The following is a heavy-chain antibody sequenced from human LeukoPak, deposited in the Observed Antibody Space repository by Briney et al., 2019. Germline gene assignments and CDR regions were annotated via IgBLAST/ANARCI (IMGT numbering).Heavy chain of an antibody. CDR2: ISSSGSTI. V-gene: IGHV3-48*03. D-gene: IGHD6-13*01. Sequence: GGSLRLSCAASGFTFSSYEMNWVRQAPGKGLEWVSYISSSGSTIYYADSVKGRFTISRDNAKNSLYLQMNSLRAEDTAVYHCARDSSSWPHHRNFDYWGQGNLVTVSS. CDR1: GFTFSSYE. CDR3: ARDSSSWPHHRNFDY. J-gene: IGHJ4*02.